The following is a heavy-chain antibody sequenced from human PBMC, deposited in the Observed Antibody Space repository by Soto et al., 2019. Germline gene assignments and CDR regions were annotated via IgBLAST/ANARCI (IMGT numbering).Heavy chain of an antibody. CDR3: ALVPFPWSLDY. CDR1: SGSISSYY. Sequence: QVQLQESGPGLVKPSETLSLTCSVSSGSISSYYRSWIRQPPGKGLEWIGYIHYSGSTNYNPSLRSRVPIEVDQSKSQFSLKLRSVTAADTAMYYCALVPFPWSLDYWGQGTLVTVSS. CDR2: IHYSGST. J-gene: IGHJ4*02. D-gene: IGHD2-15*01. V-gene: IGHV4-59*01.